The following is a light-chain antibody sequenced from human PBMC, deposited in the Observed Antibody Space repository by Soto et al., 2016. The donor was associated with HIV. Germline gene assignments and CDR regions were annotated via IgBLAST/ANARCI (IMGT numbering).Light chain of an antibody. Sequence: SYVLTQPPSVSVAPGKTTRITCGGNNIGSKSVNWYQQKPGQAPVLVVYDDSDRPSGIPERFSGSNSGNTATLTISRVEAGDEADYYCQVWDSSSDHLYVFGTGTKVTVL. CDR3: QVWDSSSDHLYV. CDR1: NIGSKS. V-gene: IGLV3-21*03. CDR2: DDS. J-gene: IGLJ1*01.